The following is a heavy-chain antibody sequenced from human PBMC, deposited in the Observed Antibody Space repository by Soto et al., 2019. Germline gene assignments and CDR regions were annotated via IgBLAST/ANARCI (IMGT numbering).Heavy chain of an antibody. CDR1: GFTVSSNY. CDR2: IYSGGIT. J-gene: IGHJ6*02. V-gene: IGHV3-53*01. D-gene: IGHD6-6*01. Sequence: GGSLRLSCAASGFTVSSNYMSWVRQAPGKGLEWVSVIYSGGITFYADSVKGRFTISRDNSKNTLYLQMKNLRGEDTAVYYCVRDFGSSSEGGMDVWGQGTTVTVSS. CDR3: VRDFGSSSEGGMDV.